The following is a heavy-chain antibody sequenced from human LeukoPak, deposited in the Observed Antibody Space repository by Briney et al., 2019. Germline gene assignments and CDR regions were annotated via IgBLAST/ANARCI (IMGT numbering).Heavy chain of an antibody. CDR1: GGSISSYY. D-gene: IGHD4-23*01. J-gene: IGHJ4*02. CDR3: AKLRVQNYGGNWGFDY. Sequence: SETLSLTCTVSGGSISSYYWSWIRQPPGKGLEWIGYIYYSGSTNYNPSLKSRVTISVDTSKNQFSLKLSSVTAADTAVYYCAKLRVQNYGGNWGFDYWGQGTLVTVSS. CDR2: IYYSGST. V-gene: IGHV4-59*01.